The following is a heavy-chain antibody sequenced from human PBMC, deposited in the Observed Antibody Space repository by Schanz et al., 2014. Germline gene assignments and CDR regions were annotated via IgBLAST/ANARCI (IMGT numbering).Heavy chain of an antibody. V-gene: IGHV1-69*04. J-gene: IGHJ4*02. CDR3: ARDRLECGAECYSVEVFEI. CDR2: IIPSLGLA. D-gene: IGHD2-21*01. CDR1: GGTFSSFG. Sequence: QVQLEHSGAEVKKPGSSVKVSCKASGGTFSSFGINWVRQAPGQGLEWMGRIIPSLGLAKYEQKFQDKVTITADTSTTTAYMELSGLRSEDTAVYYCARDRLECGAECYSVEVFEIWGQGTLVIVSS.